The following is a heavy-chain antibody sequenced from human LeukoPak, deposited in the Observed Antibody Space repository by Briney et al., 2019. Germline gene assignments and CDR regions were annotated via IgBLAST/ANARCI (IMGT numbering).Heavy chain of an antibody. CDR3: ARGPLYCSGGSCYSGFHDY. CDR1: DGSFSGYY. CDR2: INHSGST. D-gene: IGHD2-15*01. Sequence: SETLSLTCAVYDGSFSGYYWSWVRQPPGKGLEWIGEINHSGSTNYNPSLKSRVTISVDTSKNQFSLKLSSVTAADTAVYYCARGPLYCSGGSCYSGFHDYWGQGTLVTVSS. J-gene: IGHJ4*02. V-gene: IGHV4-34*01.